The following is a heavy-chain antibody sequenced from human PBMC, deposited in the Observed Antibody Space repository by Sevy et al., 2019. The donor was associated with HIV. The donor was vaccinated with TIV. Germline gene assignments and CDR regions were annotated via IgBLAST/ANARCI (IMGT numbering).Heavy chain of an antibody. D-gene: IGHD3-10*01. CDR2: INSDGSST. Sequence: GGSLRLSCAVSGFTFSRYWMHWVRQAPGKGLVWVSRINSDGSSTNYADSVKGRFTISRDNAKNTLYLHMNSLRAEDTAVYYCTSAPNYYGSGSYFDYWGQGTLVTVSS. CDR1: GFTFSRYW. CDR3: TSAPNYYGSGSYFDY. J-gene: IGHJ4*02. V-gene: IGHV3-74*01.